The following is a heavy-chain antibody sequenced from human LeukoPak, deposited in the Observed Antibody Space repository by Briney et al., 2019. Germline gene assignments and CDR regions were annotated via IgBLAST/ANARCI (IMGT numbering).Heavy chain of an antibody. CDR2: IYTSGST. D-gene: IGHD3-10*01. CDR3: ARRMGRRFGERYYYYHYMDV. J-gene: IGHJ6*03. CDR1: GGSITIYY. Sequence: SETLSLTCTVSGGSITIYYWSWIRQPAGKGLEWIGRIYTSGSTNYNPSLKSRVTMSVDTSKNQFSLKLSSVTAADTAVYYCARRMGRRFGERYYYYHYMDVWGKGTTVTISS. V-gene: IGHV4-4*07.